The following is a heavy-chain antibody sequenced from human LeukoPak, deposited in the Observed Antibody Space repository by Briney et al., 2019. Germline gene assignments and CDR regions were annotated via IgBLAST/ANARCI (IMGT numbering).Heavy chain of an antibody. CDR3: ARVGYSPLFDY. J-gene: IGHJ4*02. D-gene: IGHD5-18*01. CDR1: GGTFSSYA. CDR2: IIPIFGTA. Sequence: EASVKVSCKASGGTFSSYAISWVRQAPGQGLEWMGGIIPIFGTANYAQKFQGRVTITADKSTSTAYMELSSLRSEDTAVYYCARVGYSPLFDYWGQGTLVTVSS. V-gene: IGHV1-69*06.